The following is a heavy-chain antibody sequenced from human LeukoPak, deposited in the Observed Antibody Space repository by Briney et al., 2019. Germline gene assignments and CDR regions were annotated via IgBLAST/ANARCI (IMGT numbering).Heavy chain of an antibody. D-gene: IGHD2-2*01. Sequence: SETLSLTCTVSGGSISSYYWSWIRQPPGKGLEWIGYIYYSGSTNYNPSLKSRVTISVDTSKNQFSLKLSSVTAADTAVYYCASSPLRYCSSTSCSKYYYYYMDVWGKGTTVTVSS. CDR1: GGSISSYY. J-gene: IGHJ6*03. CDR3: ASSPLRYCSSTSCSKYYYYYMDV. CDR2: IYYSGST. V-gene: IGHV4-59*01.